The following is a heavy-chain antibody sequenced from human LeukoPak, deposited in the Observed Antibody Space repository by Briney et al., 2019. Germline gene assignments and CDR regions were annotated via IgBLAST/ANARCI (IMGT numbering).Heavy chain of an antibody. CDR3: ARDLTVRDTYFDY. J-gene: IGHJ4*02. Sequence: GGSLRLSCAASGFTLSSYAMHWVRQAPGKGLEWVAVISYDGSNKYYADSVKGRFTISRDNSKNTLYLQMNSLRAEDTAVYYCARDLTVRDTYFDYWGQGTLVTVSS. V-gene: IGHV3-30*04. CDR2: ISYDGSNK. D-gene: IGHD3-10*01. CDR1: GFTLSSYA.